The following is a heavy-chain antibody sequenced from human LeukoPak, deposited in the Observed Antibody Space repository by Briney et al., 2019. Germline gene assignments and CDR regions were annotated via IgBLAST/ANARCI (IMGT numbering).Heavy chain of an antibody. D-gene: IGHD6-13*01. J-gene: IGHJ4*02. CDR1: GFTFSSYW. CDR2: IRNDGTER. CDR3: ARDVRAPSNSAAGTIH. Sequence: GGSLRPSCAASGFTFSSYWMSWVRQAPGKGLVWVANIRNDGTERYYLDSLEGRFTISRDNAENSLYLQMHNLRVDDTAVYYCARDVRAPSNSAAGTIHWGQGTLVTVSS. V-gene: IGHV3-7*01.